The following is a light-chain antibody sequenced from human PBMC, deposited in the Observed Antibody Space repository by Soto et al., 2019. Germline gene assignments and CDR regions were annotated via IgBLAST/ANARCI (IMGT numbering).Light chain of an antibody. J-gene: IGKJ1*01. CDR2: GAF. V-gene: IGKV3-15*01. CDR3: QQYDNWPPWT. Sequence: IVMTQSPATLYVSPGDRATLSCRASQSVSIHLAWYQQKPGQAPRLLIFGAFTRATGVPERFSGSGAGTEFPLTISSLQSEDVAVYYCQQYDNWPPWTFGQGTKVEIK. CDR1: QSVSIH.